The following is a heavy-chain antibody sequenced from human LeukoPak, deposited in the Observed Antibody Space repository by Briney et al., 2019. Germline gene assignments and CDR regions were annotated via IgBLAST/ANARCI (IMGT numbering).Heavy chain of an antibody. D-gene: IGHD6-25*01. CDR2: IYYSGST. J-gene: IGHJ4*02. CDR1: GGSISSYY. V-gene: IGHV4-59*12. Sequence: SETLSLTCTVSGGSISSYYWSWIRQPPGKGLEWIGYIYYSGSTNYNPSLTSRVTMSLGTSKNQFSLKLTSVTAADTAVYYCARDPSGHGYFDYWGQGSLVTVSS. CDR3: ARDPSGHGYFDY.